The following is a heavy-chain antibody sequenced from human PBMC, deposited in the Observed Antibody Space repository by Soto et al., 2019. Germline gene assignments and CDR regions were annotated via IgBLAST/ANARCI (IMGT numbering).Heavy chain of an antibody. CDR2: TRNKANSYTT. Sequence: EVQLVESGGGLVQPGGSLRLSCAASGFTLSDHYMDWVRQAPGKGLEWVGRTRNKANSYTTEYAASVKGRFTISRDDSKNSLYLQMNSLKTEDTAVYYCTRAWYNNGWYLNYWGQGTLVTVSS. J-gene: IGHJ4*02. D-gene: IGHD6-19*01. V-gene: IGHV3-72*01. CDR1: GFTLSDHY. CDR3: TRAWYNNGWYLNY.